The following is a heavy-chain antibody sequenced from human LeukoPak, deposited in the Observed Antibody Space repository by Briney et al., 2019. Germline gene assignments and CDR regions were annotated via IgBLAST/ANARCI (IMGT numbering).Heavy chain of an antibody. J-gene: IGHJ4*02. CDR3: ARQVGDSGYDSEYFDY. Sequence: PSETLSLTCTVSGGSISSSSYYWGWIRQPPGKGLEWIGSIYYSGSTYYNPSLKSRVTISVDTSKNQFSLKLSSVTAADTAVYYCARQVGDSGYDSEYFDYWGQGTLVTVSS. CDR1: GGSISSSSYY. CDR2: IYYSGST. D-gene: IGHD5-12*01. V-gene: IGHV4-39*01.